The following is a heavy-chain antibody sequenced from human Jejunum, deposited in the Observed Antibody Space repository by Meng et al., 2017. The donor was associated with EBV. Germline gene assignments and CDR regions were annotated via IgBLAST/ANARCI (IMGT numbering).Heavy chain of an antibody. D-gene: IGHD1-26*01. CDR2: ISDDGSNK. CDR1: GFTFSGYA. Sequence: APLVGSGGGGGQAGRSLRLSCAASGFTFSGYAMHWVRQAPGKGLELVAVISDDGSNKYYVDSVKGRFTISRDNSENSLYLQMNTLRAEDTAVYYCAKDEGYSGSYWADHWGQGTLVTVSS. V-gene: IGHV3-30*18. J-gene: IGHJ4*02. CDR3: AKDEGYSGSYWADH.